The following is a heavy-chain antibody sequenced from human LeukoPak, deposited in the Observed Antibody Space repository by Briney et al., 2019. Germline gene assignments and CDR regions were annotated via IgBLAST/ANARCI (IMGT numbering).Heavy chain of an antibody. CDR2: IISTGGST. D-gene: IGHD6-19*01. CDR3: AKGYSSGWRTYFDY. V-gene: IGHV3-23*01. J-gene: IGHJ4*02. CDR1: GFTFSSCA. Sequence: GGSLRLSCAASGFTFSSCAMSWVRQAPGKGLEWVSGIISTGGSTYYADSVKGRFTISRDNSRSTLSLQMDSLRAEDTAVYYCAKGYSSGWRTYFDYWGQGTLVTVSS.